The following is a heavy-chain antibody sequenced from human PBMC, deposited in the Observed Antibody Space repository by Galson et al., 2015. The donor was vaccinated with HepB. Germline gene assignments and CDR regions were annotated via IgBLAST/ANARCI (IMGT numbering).Heavy chain of an antibody. J-gene: IGHJ4*02. CDR3: ARTHYDSSGYYSEN. V-gene: IGHV1-46*03. CDR2: INPSGGST. D-gene: IGHD3-22*01. CDR1: GGTFSNYA. Sequence: SVKVSCKASGGTFSNYAISWVRQAPGQGLEWMGIINPSGGSTSYAQKFQGRVTMTRDTSTSTVYMELSSLRSEVTAVYYCARTHYDSSGYYSENWGQGTLVTVS.